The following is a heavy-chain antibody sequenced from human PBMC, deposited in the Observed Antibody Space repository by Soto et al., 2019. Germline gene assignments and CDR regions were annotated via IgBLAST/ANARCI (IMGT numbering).Heavy chain of an antibody. J-gene: IGHJ4*02. V-gene: IGHV4-31*03. CDR2: FYSSGST. CDR3: ARGGQRVTGTFDY. Sequence: QVQLQESGPGLVKPSQTLSLTCTVSGGSISSGGVYWHWIRRHPGKGLEWIGYFYSSGSTYFNPSLKSRVTISLDTSKSQFSLNVTSVTAADTAVYFCARGGQRVTGTFDYWGQGTLVTVSS. D-gene: IGHD1-20*01. CDR1: GGSISSGGVY.